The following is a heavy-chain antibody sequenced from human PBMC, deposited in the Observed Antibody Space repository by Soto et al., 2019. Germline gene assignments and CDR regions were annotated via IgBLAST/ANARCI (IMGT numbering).Heavy chain of an antibody. V-gene: IGHV4-61*01. J-gene: IGHJ4*02. D-gene: IGHD1-1*01. Sequence: QVQLQESGPGLVKPSETLSLTCTVSGGSVSIANQYWSWIRQPPGTGLEWIGYIYYSGTTNYNPPLKSRVTMSVDTYKNQFSLKLSSVTAADTAVYYCARTGTQGGYWGQGTLVTVSS. CDR1: GGSVSIANQY. CDR2: IYYSGTT. CDR3: ARTGTQGGY.